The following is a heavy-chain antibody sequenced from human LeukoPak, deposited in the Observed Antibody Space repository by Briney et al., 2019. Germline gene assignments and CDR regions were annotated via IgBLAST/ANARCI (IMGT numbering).Heavy chain of an antibody. V-gene: IGHV3-48*01. CDR2: INIGSDTI. J-gene: IGHJ5*02. CDR1: GFTFSDYT. Sequence: PGGSLRLSCAASGFTFSDYTMNWVRQAPGKGLEWISYINIGSDTIYCAGSVEGRFTISRDNARNSLYLQMNSLRAEDTAVYYCARGPPLFDPWGQGTLVTVSS. CDR3: ARGPPLFDP.